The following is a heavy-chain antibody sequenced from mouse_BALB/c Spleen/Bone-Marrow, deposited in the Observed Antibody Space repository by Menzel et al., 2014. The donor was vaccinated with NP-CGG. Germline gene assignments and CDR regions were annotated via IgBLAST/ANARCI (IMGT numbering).Heavy chain of an antibody. J-gene: IGHJ3*01. CDR2: INPSNGGT. V-gene: IGHV1S16*01. D-gene: IGHD4-1*02. CDR1: GYTFTNYY. Sequence: QVQLQQPGAELVKPGASVKSSCKASGYTFTNYYMYWVKQRPGQGLEWIGEINPSNGGTNFNEKFKSTATLTVDKSSSTVYMQLSSLTSEDSAVYYCTQLGRFAYWGQGTLVTVSA. CDR3: TQLGRFAY.